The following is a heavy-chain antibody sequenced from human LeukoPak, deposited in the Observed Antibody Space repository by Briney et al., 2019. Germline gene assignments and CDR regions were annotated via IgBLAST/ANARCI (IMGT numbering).Heavy chain of an antibody. CDR1: GGTFSSYA. J-gene: IGHJ3*02. Sequence: SAKVSCKASGGTFSSYAISWVRQAPGQGLEWMGGIIPIFGTANYAQKFQGRVTITADESTSTAYMELSSLRSEDTAVYYCAGVGDMVRGVGAFDIWGQGTMVTVSS. D-gene: IGHD3-10*01. CDR2: IIPIFGTA. CDR3: AGVGDMVRGVGAFDI. V-gene: IGHV1-69*13.